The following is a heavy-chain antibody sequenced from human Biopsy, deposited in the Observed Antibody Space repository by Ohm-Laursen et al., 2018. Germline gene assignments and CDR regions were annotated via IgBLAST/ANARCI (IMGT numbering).Heavy chain of an antibody. D-gene: IGHD3-10*01. CDR1: GDSIATFNYY. CDR2: IFYSGTT. CDR3: ARIYFYGLGSSDYFFDS. J-gene: IGHJ4*02. V-gene: IGHV4-39*01. Sequence: ETLSLTCSVSGDSIATFNYYWGWVRQPPGKGLEWLATIFYSGTTYFSRTLESRLTISQDTSSNQFSLRPKYVTAADTGVYYCARIYFYGLGSSDYFFDSWGQGTLVTVSS.